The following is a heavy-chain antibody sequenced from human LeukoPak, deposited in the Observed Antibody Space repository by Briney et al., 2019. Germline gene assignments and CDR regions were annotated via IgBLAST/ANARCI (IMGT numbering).Heavy chain of an antibody. CDR2: IWYDGSNK. V-gene: IGHV3-33*01. J-gene: IGHJ4*02. CDR1: GFTFSSYG. CDR3: ARPQHGFSYGPFDY. Sequence: GRSLRLSCAASGFTFSSYGMHWVRQAPGKGLEWVAVIWYDGSNKYYADSVKGRFTISRDNSKNTLYLQMNSLRAEDTAVYYCARPQHGFSYGPFDYWGQGTLVTVSS. D-gene: IGHD5-18*01.